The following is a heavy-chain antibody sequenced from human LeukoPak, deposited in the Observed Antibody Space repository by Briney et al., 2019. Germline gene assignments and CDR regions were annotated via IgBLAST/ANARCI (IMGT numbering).Heavy chain of an antibody. Sequence: ASVKVSCKASGYSFSDFYIHWVRQAPGQGLEGMGWINPKSGDTTYAERFRGRVTMTRDTSFNTVYLEITSIYSDDTAVFYCARDYSDGYNRRDAFDVWGQGTTLIVSS. D-gene: IGHD5-18*01. CDR2: INPKSGDT. V-gene: IGHV1-2*02. CDR3: ARDYSDGYNRRDAFDV. CDR1: GYSFSDFY. J-gene: IGHJ3*01.